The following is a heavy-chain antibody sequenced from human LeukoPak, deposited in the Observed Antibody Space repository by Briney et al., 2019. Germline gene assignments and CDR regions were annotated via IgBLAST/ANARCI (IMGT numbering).Heavy chain of an antibody. V-gene: IGHV3-23*01. CDR2: ISGSGAST. CDR3: AKGVAARWDFDY. Sequence: GGSLRLSCAASGFTVSSNYMTWVRQALGKGLEWVSGISGSGASTYYADSVKGRFTISRDNSKNTLYLQMNSMRAEDTAVYYCAKGVAARWDFDYWGQGTLVTVSS. D-gene: IGHD6-6*01. J-gene: IGHJ4*02. CDR1: GFTVSSNY.